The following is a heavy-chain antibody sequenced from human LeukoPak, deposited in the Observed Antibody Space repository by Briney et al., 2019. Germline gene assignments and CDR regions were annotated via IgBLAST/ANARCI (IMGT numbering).Heavy chain of an antibody. Sequence: GGSLRLSCAASGFTFSSYSMNWVRQAPGKGLEWVSYISSSGSTIYYADSVKGRLTISRDNAKYSLYLQLSSLRDEDTAVYYCGRDWRLKCARQPGFDSWGQGTLVNVFS. CDR2: ISSSGSTI. CDR1: GFTFSSYS. J-gene: IGHJ5*01. D-gene: IGHD6-25*01. V-gene: IGHV3-48*02. CDR3: GRDWRLKCARQPGFDS.